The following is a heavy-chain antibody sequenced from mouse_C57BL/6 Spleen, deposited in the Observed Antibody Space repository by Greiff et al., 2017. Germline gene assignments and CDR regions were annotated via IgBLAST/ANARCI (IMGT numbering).Heavy chain of an antibody. V-gene: IGHV1-84*01. CDR3: ACSDSGFAY. CDR1: GYTFTDYY. CDR2: IYPESGNT. Sequence: VQLQQSGPELVKPGASVQISCKASGYTFTDYYINWVKQRPGQGLEWIGWIYPESGNTHYNEKFKGKATLTVDTSSSTAYMQLSGLTSEDTAVYYCACSDSGFAYWGQGTLVTVSA. J-gene: IGHJ3*01.